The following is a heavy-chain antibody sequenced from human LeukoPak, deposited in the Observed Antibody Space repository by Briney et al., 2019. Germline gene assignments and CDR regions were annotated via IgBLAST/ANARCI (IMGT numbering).Heavy chain of an antibody. CDR1: GFTFSSYA. Sequence: GGSLRLSCAASGFTFSSYAMSWVCQAPGKGLEWVSAISGSGGSTYYADSVKGRFTISRDNSKNTLYLQMNSLRAEDTAVYYCAKFLPTHIVVANYYFDYWGQGTLVTVSS. CDR3: AKFLPTHIVVANYYFDY. V-gene: IGHV3-23*01. J-gene: IGHJ4*02. D-gene: IGHD2-21*01. CDR2: ISGSGGST.